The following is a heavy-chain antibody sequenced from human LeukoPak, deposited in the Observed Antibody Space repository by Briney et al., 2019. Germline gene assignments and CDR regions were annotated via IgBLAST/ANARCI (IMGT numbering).Heavy chain of an antibody. J-gene: IGHJ4*02. Sequence: GGSLRLSCAASGFTFSTYWMQWVRQDPGKGLEWVANIKEDGSEKYYVDSVKGRFTISRDNAKNSLYLQMNSLRAEDTAVYYCARTIGYGSGNDQAGGWGPGTLVSVSS. CDR2: IKEDGSEK. D-gene: IGHD3-10*01. V-gene: IGHV3-7*01. CDR3: ARTIGYGSGNDQAGG. CDR1: GFTFSTYW.